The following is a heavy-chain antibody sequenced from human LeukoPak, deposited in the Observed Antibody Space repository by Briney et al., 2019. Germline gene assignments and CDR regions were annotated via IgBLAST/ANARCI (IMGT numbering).Heavy chain of an antibody. V-gene: IGHV4-59*01. D-gene: IGHD5-18*01. Sequence: TSETLSLTCTVSGFSISTYSWSWIRQPPGKGLEWVGYIYSSGGTDHNPSLKSRVTMSVDTSTNQLSLKLNSVTAADTAVYYCASSGYGYYWGQGTLVTVSS. CDR1: GFSISTYS. J-gene: IGHJ4*02. CDR2: IYSSGGT. CDR3: ASSGYGYY.